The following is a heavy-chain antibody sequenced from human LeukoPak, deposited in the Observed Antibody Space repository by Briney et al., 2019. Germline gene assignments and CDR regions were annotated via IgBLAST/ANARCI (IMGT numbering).Heavy chain of an antibody. V-gene: IGHV3-30*02. J-gene: IGHJ4*02. CDR2: IRYDGSNK. CDR1: GLTLSNAW. CDR3: AKGSHYVDY. Sequence: PGGSLRLSCATSGLTLSNAWMSWVRQAPGKGLEWVAFIRYDGSNKYYADSVKGRFTISRDNSKNTLYLQMNSLRAEDTAVYYCAKGSHYVDYWGQGTLVTVSS.